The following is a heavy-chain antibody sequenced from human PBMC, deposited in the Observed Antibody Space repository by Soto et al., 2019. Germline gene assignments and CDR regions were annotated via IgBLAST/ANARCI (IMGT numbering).Heavy chain of an antibody. CDR2: SSDSGTFT. CDR3: ARSGDNYNLLDY. CDR1: GFTFSDYY. V-gene: IGHV3-11*06. J-gene: IGHJ4*02. Sequence: LRLSCAASGFTFSDYYMRWIRQAPGKGLEWLSYSSDSGTFTRYADSVKGRFSISRDNAKNSLYLQINSLRGEDTAIYYCARSGDNYNLLDYWGQGTPVTVSS. D-gene: IGHD1-1*01.